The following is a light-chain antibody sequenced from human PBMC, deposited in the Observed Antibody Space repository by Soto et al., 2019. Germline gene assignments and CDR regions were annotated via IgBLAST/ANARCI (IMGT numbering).Light chain of an antibody. Sequence: ELVLTQSPGTLSLSPGERATLSCRASQSVSSSYLASYQQKPGQAPRLLIYGASSRATGIPDRFSGSGSGTGSTLTISRLEPEDVAVYYCQQYGSSPLSFGRGTEMDI. J-gene: IGKJ1*01. CDR2: GAS. CDR3: QQYGSSPLS. V-gene: IGKV3-20*01. CDR1: QSVSSSY.